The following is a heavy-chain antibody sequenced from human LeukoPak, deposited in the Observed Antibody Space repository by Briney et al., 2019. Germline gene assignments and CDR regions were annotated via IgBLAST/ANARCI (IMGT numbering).Heavy chain of an antibody. CDR2: IYHSGSG. CDR3: AGRRGYSYGYGY. J-gene: IGHJ4*02. D-gene: IGHD5-18*01. CDR1: GYSISNDYY. V-gene: IGHV4-28*01. Sequence: SDTLSLTCAVSGYSISNDYYWGWIRQPPGRGLEWIGHIYHSGSGYYNPSLKSRVAMSVDTSKNQFSLKLSSVTAVDTAVYYCAGRRGYSYGYGYWGQGTLVTVSS.